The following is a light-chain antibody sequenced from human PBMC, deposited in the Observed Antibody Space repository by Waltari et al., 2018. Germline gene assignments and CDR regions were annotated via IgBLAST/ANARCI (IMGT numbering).Light chain of an antibody. V-gene: IGKV1-13*02. Sequence: AIQLTQSPSSLSASVGDRVTITCRASQGISSALAWYQQKPGKAPKLLIYDASSLESGVPSRFSGSGSWTDFTLTISSLQPEDSATYYCQQFNSYPLYTFGQGTKLEIK. J-gene: IGKJ2*01. CDR2: DAS. CDR3: QQFNSYPLYT. CDR1: QGISSA.